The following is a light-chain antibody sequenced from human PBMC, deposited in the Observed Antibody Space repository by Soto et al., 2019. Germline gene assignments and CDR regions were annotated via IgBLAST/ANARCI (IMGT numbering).Light chain of an antibody. CDR3: ATWDDSLSGWV. V-gene: IGLV1-47*03. CDR1: SSNIGSNY. CDR2: RNN. Sequence: QPVLTQPPSASGTPGQRVTISCSGSSSNIGSNYVYWYQQLPGTAPKLLIYRNNQRPSGVPDRFSGSKSGTSASLAISGLWSEDEGDYYCATWDDSLSGWVFGGGTKLTVL. J-gene: IGLJ3*02.